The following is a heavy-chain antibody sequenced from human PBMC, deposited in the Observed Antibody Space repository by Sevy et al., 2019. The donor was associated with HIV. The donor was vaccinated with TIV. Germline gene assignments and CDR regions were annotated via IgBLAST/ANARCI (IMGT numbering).Heavy chain of an antibody. CDR3: ARDRGLMVHYFYGMDV. CDR1: GFTFSSYW. V-gene: IGHV3-7*01. CDR2: IKQDGSEK. J-gene: IGHJ6*02. D-gene: IGHD3-10*01. Sequence: GGSLRLSCEASGFTFSSYWMNWVRQAPGMGLEWVANIKQDGSEKYYVDSVKGRFTISRDNAKNSLYLQMNSLRAEDTAVYYCARDRGLMVHYFYGMDVWGQGTTVTVS.